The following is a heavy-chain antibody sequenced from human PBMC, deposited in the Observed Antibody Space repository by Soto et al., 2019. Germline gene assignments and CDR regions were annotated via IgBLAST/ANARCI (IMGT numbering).Heavy chain of an antibody. CDR1: GYTFTGYY. CDR2: INPNSGGT. CDR3: ARDRKVGDCSSTSRYDAYYYGMDV. Sequence: ASVKVSCKASGYTFTGYYMHWVRQAPGQGLEWMGWINPNSGGTNYAQKFQGWVTMTRDTSISTAYMELSRLRSDDTAVYYCARDRKVGDCSSTSRYDAYYYGMDVWGQGTTVTVSS. D-gene: IGHD2-2*01. V-gene: IGHV1-2*04. J-gene: IGHJ6*02.